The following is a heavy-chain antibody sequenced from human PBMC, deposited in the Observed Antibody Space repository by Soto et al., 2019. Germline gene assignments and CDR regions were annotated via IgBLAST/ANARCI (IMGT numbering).Heavy chain of an antibody. Sequence: PSETLSLTCTVSGGSISSYYWSWIRQPPGKGLEWIGYIYYSGSTNYNPSLKSRVTISVDTSKNQFSLKLSSVTAADTAVYYCAGLDGVNVFDYWGQGILVTVS. V-gene: IGHV4-59*08. CDR1: GGSISSYY. CDR2: IYYSGST. D-gene: IGHD2-8*01. CDR3: AGLDGVNVFDY. J-gene: IGHJ4*02.